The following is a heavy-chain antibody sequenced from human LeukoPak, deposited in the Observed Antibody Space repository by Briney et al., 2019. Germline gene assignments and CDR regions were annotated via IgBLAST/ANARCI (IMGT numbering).Heavy chain of an antibody. CDR3: AREGLRVPFDY. CDR2: IYTSGST. CDR1: GGSISSGSYY. Sequence: PSETLSLTCTVSGGSISSGSYYWSWIRQPAGKGLEWIGRIYTSGSTNYNPSLKSRVTISVDTSKNQFSLKLSSVTAADTAVYYCAREGLRVPFDYWGQGTLVTVSS. V-gene: IGHV4-61*02. D-gene: IGHD4/OR15-4a*01. J-gene: IGHJ4*02.